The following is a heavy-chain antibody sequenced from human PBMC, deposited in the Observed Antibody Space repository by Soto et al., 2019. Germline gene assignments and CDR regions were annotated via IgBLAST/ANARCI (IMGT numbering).Heavy chain of an antibody. D-gene: IGHD2-2*01. CDR1: GGTFSSYA. V-gene: IGHV1-69*12. Sequence: QVQLVQSGAEVKKPGSSVKVSCKASGGTFSSYAISWVRQAPGQGLEWMGGIIPIFGTANYAQKFQGRVTINADESTRPAYMERSRVRYEDTAVYYWAREQWDIVLVPAPHGMDVWGQGTKVTVSS. CDR2: IIPIFGTA. J-gene: IGHJ6*02. CDR3: AREQWDIVLVPAPHGMDV.